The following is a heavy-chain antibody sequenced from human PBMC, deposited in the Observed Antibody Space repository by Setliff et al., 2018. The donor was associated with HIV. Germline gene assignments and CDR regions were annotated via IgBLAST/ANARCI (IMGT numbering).Heavy chain of an antibody. D-gene: IGHD6-6*01. CDR3: TKDWAFSQYTY. CDR2: INPDGTQT. J-gene: IGHJ4*02. CDR1: GFSFDNSW. V-gene: IGHV3-7*03. Sequence: PGGSLRLSCAASGFSFDNSWMAWVRQAPGKGLEWVANINPDGTQTNYVHSVKGRFTISRDDAKNSVYLQMGSLRAEDTAVYYCTKDWAFSQYTYRGQGTLVTVSS.